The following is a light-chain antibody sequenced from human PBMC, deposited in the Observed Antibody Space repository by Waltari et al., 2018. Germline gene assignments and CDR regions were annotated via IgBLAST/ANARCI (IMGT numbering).Light chain of an antibody. J-gene: IGLJ2*01. Sequence: QSALTQPPSASGSPGQSVTISCTGHSRDVGGYHYVSWYQHHPSKAPKLMISEVNKRPSGVPDRFSGSKSGNTASLTVSGLQADDEADYYCTSYAGSHNWVFGGGTKLTVL. CDR3: TSYAGSHNWV. CDR1: SRDVGGYHY. CDR2: EVN. V-gene: IGLV2-8*01.